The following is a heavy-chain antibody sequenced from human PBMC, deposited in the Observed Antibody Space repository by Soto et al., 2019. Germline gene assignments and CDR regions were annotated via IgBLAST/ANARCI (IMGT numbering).Heavy chain of an antibody. V-gene: IGHV1-69*01. CDR2: SPPIFGTS. J-gene: IGHJ6*02. CDR1: GGTFSTYS. Sequence: QVQLVQSGAEVKKPGSSVKVSCKASGGTFSTYSISWVRQAPGQGLEWMGGSPPIFGTSKYAQTFQGRVTITADASTSTAYMELSSLRSDDTAVYYCARGGRYPKSCVYYGLDVWGQGTTVTVSS. CDR3: ARGGRYPKSCVYYGLDV. D-gene: IGHD1-20*01.